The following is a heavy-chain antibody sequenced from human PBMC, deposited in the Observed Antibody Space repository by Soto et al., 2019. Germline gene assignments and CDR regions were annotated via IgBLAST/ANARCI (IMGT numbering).Heavy chain of an antibody. CDR1: GYTLTELS. CDR3: AREFLFDY. Sequence: GASVKVSCKVSGYTLTELSMHWVRQAPGKGLEWMGGFDPEDGETNYAQRLQGRVTMTTDTSTSTAYMELRSLRSDDTAVYYCAREFLFDYWGQGTLVNVSS. V-gene: IGHV1-24*01. CDR2: FDPEDGET. J-gene: IGHJ4*02.